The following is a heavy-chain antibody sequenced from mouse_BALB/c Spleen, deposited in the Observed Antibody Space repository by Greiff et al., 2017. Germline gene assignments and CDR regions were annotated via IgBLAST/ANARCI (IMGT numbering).Heavy chain of an antibody. V-gene: IGHV3-5*02. CDR3: ARDKVSWYYPFAY. J-gene: IGHJ3*01. Sequence: EVKVEESGPGLVKPSQTVSLTCTVTGISITTGNYRWSWTRQFPGNKLEWIGYIYYSGTITYNPSLTSRTTITRDTSKNQFFLEMNSLTAEDTATYYCARDKVSWYYPFAYWGQGTLVTVSA. D-gene: IGHD1-1*02. CDR1: GISITTGNYR. CDR2: IYYSGTI.